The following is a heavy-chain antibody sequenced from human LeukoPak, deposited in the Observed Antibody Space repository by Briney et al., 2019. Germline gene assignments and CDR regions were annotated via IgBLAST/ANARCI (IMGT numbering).Heavy chain of an antibody. CDR3: AREVAVAGTHFDY. V-gene: IGHV3-66*01. CDR1: GFTVSSNY. J-gene: IGHJ4*02. CDR2: IYSGGST. Sequence: GGSLRLSCAASGFTVSSNYMSWVRQAPGKGLEWVSVIYSGGSTYYADSVKGRFTISRDNSKNTLYLQMNSLRAEDTAVYYCAREVAVAGTHFDYWGQGTLVTVSS. D-gene: IGHD6-19*01.